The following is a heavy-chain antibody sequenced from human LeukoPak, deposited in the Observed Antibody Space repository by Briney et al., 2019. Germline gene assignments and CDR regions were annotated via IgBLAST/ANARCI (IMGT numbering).Heavy chain of an antibody. V-gene: IGHV5-51*01. Sequence: GESLKISCKGSGYSFTSYWIGWVRQMPGKGLEWMGIIYPGDSDTRYSPSFQGQVTISADKSNSTAYLQWSSLKASDTAMYYCARSPRVRGVKGWFDPWGQGTLVTVSS. CDR2: IYPGDSDT. CDR3: ARSPRVRGVKGWFDP. J-gene: IGHJ5*02. D-gene: IGHD3-10*01. CDR1: GYSFTSYW.